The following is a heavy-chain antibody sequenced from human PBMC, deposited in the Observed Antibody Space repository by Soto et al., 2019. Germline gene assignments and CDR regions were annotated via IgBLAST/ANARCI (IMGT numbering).Heavy chain of an antibody. CDR1: GFTFSSYA. D-gene: IGHD3-3*01. CDR3: AKDVKRAYYDFWSGAYTPAYMDV. J-gene: IGHJ6*03. Sequence: PGGSLRLSCAASGFTFSSYAMSWVRQAPGKGLEWVSAISGSGGSTYYADSVKGRFTISRDNSKNTLYLQMNSLRAEDTAVYYCAKDVKRAYYDFWSGAYTPAYMDVWGKGTTVTVSS. V-gene: IGHV3-23*01. CDR2: ISGSGGST.